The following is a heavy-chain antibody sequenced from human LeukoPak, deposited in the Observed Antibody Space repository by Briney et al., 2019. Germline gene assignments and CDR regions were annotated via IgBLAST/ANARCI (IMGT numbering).Heavy chain of an antibody. J-gene: IGHJ6*02. CDR2: VGSAGDT. V-gene: IGHV3-13*01. D-gene: IGHD6-19*01. CDR1: GFTFSNYD. CDR3: ARENVLAVAGKNYYYGMDV. Sequence: GGSLRLSCAASGFTFSNYDMHWVRQRAGKGLEWVSTVGSAGDTYYIDSVKGRFTSSRENAKNSLFLQMNNLRGGDTAVYYCARENVLAVAGKNYYYGMDVWGQGTTVTVSS.